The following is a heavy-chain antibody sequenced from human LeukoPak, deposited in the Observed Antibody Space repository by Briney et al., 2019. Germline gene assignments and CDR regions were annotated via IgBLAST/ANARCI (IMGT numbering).Heavy chain of an antibody. V-gene: IGHV1-18*01. CDR1: GYTFTSYG. CDR2: ISAYNGNT. J-gene: IGHJ4*02. CDR3: ARSSSAYYYEFDY. D-gene: IGHD3-22*01. Sequence: ASVKVSCKASGYTFTSYGISWVRQAPGQGLEWMGWISAYNGNTKYSQKFQGRVTITRDTSASTAYMELSSLRSEDTAVYYCARSSSAYYYEFDYWGQGTLVTVSS.